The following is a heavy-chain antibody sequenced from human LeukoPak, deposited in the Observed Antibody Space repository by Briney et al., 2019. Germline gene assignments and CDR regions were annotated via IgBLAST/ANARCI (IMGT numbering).Heavy chain of an antibody. Sequence: PGGSLRLSCAASGFTFSAYWMHWVRQTPGKGLVWVSRIKNDGSSTGYADSVKGRFTISRDNATNTLYLQMNSLGAEDTAIYYCAKEGAGYGYDYWGQGTLVTVSS. J-gene: IGHJ4*02. CDR2: IKNDGSST. CDR1: GFTFSAYW. CDR3: AKEGAGYGYDY. V-gene: IGHV3-74*01. D-gene: IGHD5-12*01.